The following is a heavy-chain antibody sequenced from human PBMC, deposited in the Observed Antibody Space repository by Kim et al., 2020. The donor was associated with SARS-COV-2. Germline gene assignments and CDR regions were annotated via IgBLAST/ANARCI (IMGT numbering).Heavy chain of an antibody. Sequence: GGSLRLSCAASGFTFSSYWMSWVRQAPGKGLEWVANIKQDGSEKYYVDSVKGRFTISRDNAKNSLYLQMNSLRVEDTAVYYCARYSGWYTTSPTPNFDFWGQGTLVTVSS. CDR1: GFTFSSYW. V-gene: IGHV3-7*01. CDR2: IKQDGSEK. CDR3: ARYSGWYTTSPTPNFDF. J-gene: IGHJ4*02. D-gene: IGHD6-19*01.